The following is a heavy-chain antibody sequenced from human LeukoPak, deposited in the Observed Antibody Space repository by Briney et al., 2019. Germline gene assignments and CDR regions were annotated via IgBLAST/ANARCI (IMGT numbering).Heavy chain of an antibody. CDR3: ARGYSNYNLGYYYYMDV. D-gene: IGHD4-11*01. V-gene: IGHV4-4*07. CDR2: IYTSGST. J-gene: IGHJ6*03. Sequence: SETLSLTCTVSGGSISSYYWSWIRQPAGKGLEWNGRIYTSGSTNYNPSLKSRVTMSVDTSKNQFSLKLSSVTAADTAVYYCARGYSNYNLGYYYYMDVWGKGTTVTVSS. CDR1: GGSISSYY.